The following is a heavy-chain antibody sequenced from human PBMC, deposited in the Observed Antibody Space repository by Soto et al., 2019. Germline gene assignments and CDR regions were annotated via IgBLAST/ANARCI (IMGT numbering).Heavy chain of an antibody. J-gene: IGHJ4*02. D-gene: IGHD3-10*01. V-gene: IGHV1-69*11. CDR2: IIPVLGTT. Sequence: QVQLVQSGAELKKPGSSVKVYCKASGDTFSGYPINWVRQAPGEGLEWMGRIIPVLGTTNDAQRFEGRVTFTADESTNTAYMELRGLLSEDTAVYYCARDGGFGELKYWGPGTLVTVSS. CDR3: ARDGGFGELKY. CDR1: GDTFSGYP.